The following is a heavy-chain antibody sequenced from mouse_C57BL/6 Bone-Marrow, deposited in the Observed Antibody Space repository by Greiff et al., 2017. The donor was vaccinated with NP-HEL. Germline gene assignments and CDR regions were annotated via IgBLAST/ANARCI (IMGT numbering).Heavy chain of an antibody. CDR3: ARGGLLRYFDV. D-gene: IGHD2-3*01. Sequence: VQLVESGAELARPGASVKLSCKASGYTFTSYGISWVKQRTGQGLEWIGEIYPRSGNTYYNEKFKGKATLTADKSSSTAYMELRSLTSEDSAVYFCARGGLLRYFDVWGTGTTVTVSS. CDR1: GYTFTSYG. J-gene: IGHJ1*03. V-gene: IGHV1-81*01. CDR2: IYPRSGNT.